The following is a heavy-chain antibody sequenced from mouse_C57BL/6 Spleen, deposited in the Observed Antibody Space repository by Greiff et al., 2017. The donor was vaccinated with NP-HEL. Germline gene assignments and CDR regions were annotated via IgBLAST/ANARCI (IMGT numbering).Heavy chain of an antibody. CDR3: ARRLITTVVATEWYFDV. Sequence: QVQLQQPGAELVKPGASVKLSCKASGYTFTSYWMQWVKQRPGQGLEWIGEIDPSDSYTNYNQKFKGKATLTVDTSSSTAYMQLSSLTSEDSAVYYCARRLITTVVATEWYFDVWGTGTTVTVAS. CDR2: IDPSDSYT. CDR1: GYTFTSYW. J-gene: IGHJ1*03. D-gene: IGHD1-1*01. V-gene: IGHV1-50*01.